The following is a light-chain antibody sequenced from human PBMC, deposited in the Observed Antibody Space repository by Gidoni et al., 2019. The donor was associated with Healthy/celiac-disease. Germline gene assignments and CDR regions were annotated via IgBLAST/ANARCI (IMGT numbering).Light chain of an antibody. CDR3: QQSYSTLYT. V-gene: IGKV1-39*01. CDR1: QSISSY. Sequence: DIQMTQSPSSLSASVGDRVTITCRASQSISSYLNWYQQKPGKAPKLLIYAASSLQRGVPSRFSGSGSGTDFTLTLSSLQPDDFATYSCQQSYSTLYTFGQGTQLEIK. CDR2: AAS. J-gene: IGKJ2*01.